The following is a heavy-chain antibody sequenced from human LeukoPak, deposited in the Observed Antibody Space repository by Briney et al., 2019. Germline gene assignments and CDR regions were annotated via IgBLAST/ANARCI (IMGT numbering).Heavy chain of an antibody. Sequence: GWSLRLSCAASGFTFSSYAMTWVRQAPGKGLEWVSAISGSGGSTYYADSVKGRCTISRDNSKNTLYLQMNSLRAEDTAVYYCAKTPSDYGDSYYYGMDVWGQGTTVTVSS. V-gene: IGHV3-23*01. CDR2: ISGSGGST. CDR3: AKTPSDYGDSYYYGMDV. D-gene: IGHD4-17*01. CDR1: GFTFSSYA. J-gene: IGHJ6*02.